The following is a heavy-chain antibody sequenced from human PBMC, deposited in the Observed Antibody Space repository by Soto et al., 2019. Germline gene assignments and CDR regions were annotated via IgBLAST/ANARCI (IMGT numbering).Heavy chain of an antibody. V-gene: IGHV4-61*01. CDR1: GGSVSSGSYY. CDR2: IYYSGST. D-gene: IGHD2-15*01. Sequence: ASETLSLTCTVSGGSVSSGSYYWSWIRQPPGKGLEWIGYIYYSGSTNYNPSLKSRVTISVDTSKNQFSLKLSSVTAADTAVYYCARVKGYCSGGSCAPRYYFDYWGQGTLVTVSS. CDR3: ARVKGYCSGGSCAPRYYFDY. J-gene: IGHJ4*02.